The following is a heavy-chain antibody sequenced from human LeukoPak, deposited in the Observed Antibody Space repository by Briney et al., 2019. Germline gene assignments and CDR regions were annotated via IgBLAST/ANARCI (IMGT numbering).Heavy chain of an antibody. CDR1: GGSISSYY. CDR2: IYTSGST. V-gene: IGHV4-4*07. D-gene: IGHD3-16*02. J-gene: IGHJ4*02. CDR3: ARDYPGVY. Sequence: SETLSLTCTVSGGSISSYYWSWIRQPAGEGLEWIVRIYTSGSTNYNPSLKSRVTMSVDTSKNQFSLKLSSVTAADTAVYYCARDYPGVYWGQGTLVTVSS.